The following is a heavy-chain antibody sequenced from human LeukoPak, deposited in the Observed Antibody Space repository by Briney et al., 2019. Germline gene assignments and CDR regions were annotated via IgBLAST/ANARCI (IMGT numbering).Heavy chain of an antibody. Sequence: SETLSLTCTVSGGSISSYYWSWIRQPPGKGLEWIGYIYYSGSTDYNPSLKSRVTISVDTSKNQFSLKLSSVTAADTAVYYCAGVPGYYYYYGMDVWGQGTTVTVSS. CDR3: AGVPGYYYYYGMDV. J-gene: IGHJ6*02. D-gene: IGHD3-10*01. CDR1: GGSISSYY. CDR2: IYYSGST. V-gene: IGHV4-59*08.